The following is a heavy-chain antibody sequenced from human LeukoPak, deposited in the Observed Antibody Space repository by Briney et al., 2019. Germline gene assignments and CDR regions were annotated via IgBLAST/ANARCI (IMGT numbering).Heavy chain of an antibody. D-gene: IGHD3-10*01. CDR1: GFTFSSYA. J-gene: IGHJ6*03. CDR2: ISGSGGST. V-gene: IGHV3-23*01. CDR3: AKTYGSGSYYYYYYYMDV. Sequence: AGGSLRLSCAASGFTFSSYAMSWVRQAPGKGLEWVSAISGSGGSTYYADSVKGRFTISRDNSKNTLYLQMNSLRAEDTAVYYCAKTYGSGSYYYYYYYMDVWGKGTTVTISS.